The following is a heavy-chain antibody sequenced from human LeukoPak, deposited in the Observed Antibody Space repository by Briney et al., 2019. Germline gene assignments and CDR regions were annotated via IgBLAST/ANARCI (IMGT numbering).Heavy chain of an antibody. CDR3: ARADLAGYQEDFDF. D-gene: IGHD3-9*01. CDR2: INSNGET. Sequence: SETLSLTCTVSTGSIRGDGYYWGWIRQHPGKGLEWLGHINSNGETHYNPSLKSRLTISVDTSKSQFSLELSSATAADTAVYYCARADLAGYQEDFDFWGQGALVTVSS. J-gene: IGHJ4*02. V-gene: IGHV4-31*03. CDR1: TGSIRGDGYY.